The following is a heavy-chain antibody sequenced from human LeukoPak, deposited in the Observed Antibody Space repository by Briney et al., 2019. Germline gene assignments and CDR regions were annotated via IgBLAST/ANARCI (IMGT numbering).Heavy chain of an antibody. D-gene: IGHD6-13*01. CDR2: MNPNSGNT. CDR3: ARGGGRYSSSWYEDFDY. J-gene: IGHJ4*02. Sequence: ASVKVSCKASGYTFTSYDINWVRQATGQGLEWMGWMNPNSGNTGYAQKFQGRVTMTRDMSTSTVYMELSSLRSEDTAVYYCARGGGRYSSSWYEDFDYWGQGTLVTVSS. V-gene: IGHV1-8*01. CDR1: GYTFTSYD.